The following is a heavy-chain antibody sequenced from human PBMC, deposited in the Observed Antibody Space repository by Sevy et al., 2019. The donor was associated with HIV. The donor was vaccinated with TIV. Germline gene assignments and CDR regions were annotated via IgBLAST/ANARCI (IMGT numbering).Heavy chain of an antibody. J-gene: IGHJ3*02. V-gene: IGHV3-7*03. CDR1: GITFSSYW. Sequence: GGSLRLSCAASGITFSSYWMTWVRQTPGKGLAWVANIKQDGSEKYYVDSVKGRFTVSRDKAKNSLYLQMNSLRAEDTAVYYCVRDKRGSYYYDSDGVDALDIWGQGTMVTVSS. CDR2: IKQDGSEK. CDR3: VRDKRGSYYYDSDGVDALDI. D-gene: IGHD3-22*01.